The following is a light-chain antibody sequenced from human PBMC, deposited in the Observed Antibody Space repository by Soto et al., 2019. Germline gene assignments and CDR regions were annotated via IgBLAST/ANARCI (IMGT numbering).Light chain of an antibody. CDR2: GAS. CDR3: QQYNNWHPLLT. CDR1: RSVSSN. Sequence: EIVMTQAPATLSVSPGERATLSCRASRSVSSNLAWYQQKPGQAPRLLIYGASTRATGIPARFSGSGSGTQFTHTISSLQSEDLAVYYCQQYNNWHPLLTLGRGTK. J-gene: IGKJ4*01. V-gene: IGKV3-15*01.